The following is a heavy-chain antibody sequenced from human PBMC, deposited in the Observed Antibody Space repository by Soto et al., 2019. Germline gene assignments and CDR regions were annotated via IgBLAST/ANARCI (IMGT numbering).Heavy chain of an antibody. V-gene: IGHV3-15*07. D-gene: IGHD3-9*01. J-gene: IGHJ4*02. Sequence: GGSMRIACAACRVTVNIAGVAWLLKKPGKGLEWVGRIKSKTDGGTTDYAAPVKGRFTISRDDSKNTLYLQMNSLKTEDTAVYYCTTGPADYDILTDYWGQGTLVTVSS. CDR1: RVTVNIAG. CDR3: TTGPADYDILTDY. CDR2: IKSKTDGGTT.